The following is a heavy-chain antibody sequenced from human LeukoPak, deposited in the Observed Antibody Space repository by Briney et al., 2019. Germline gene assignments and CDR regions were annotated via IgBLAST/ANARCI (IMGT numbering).Heavy chain of an antibody. CDR1: GYTCTSYG. V-gene: IGHV1-18*01. Sequence: ASVKVSRKASGYTCTSYGISWVRQAPGQGLEWMGWISAYNGNTNYAQKLQGRVTMTRDTSISTAYMELSRLRSDDTAVYYCARSYYGSGSYLGFDYWGQGTLVTVSS. CDR3: ARSYYGSGSYLGFDY. D-gene: IGHD3-10*01. J-gene: IGHJ4*02. CDR2: ISAYNGNT.